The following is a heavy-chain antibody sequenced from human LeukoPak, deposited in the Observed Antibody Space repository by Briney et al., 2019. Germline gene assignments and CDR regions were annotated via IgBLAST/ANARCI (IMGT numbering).Heavy chain of an antibody. CDR2: ISAHNGNT. CDR1: GYSFTSYG. J-gene: IGHJ4*02. CDR3: ARDLGNYFHF. V-gene: IGHV1-18*01. D-gene: IGHD3-10*01. Sequence: ASVKVSCKASGYSFTSYGISWVRQPPGQGLEWMGWISAHNGNTKYAQEVQGRVTMTTDTSTSTAYMEMRSLRSDDTAVYYCARDLGNYFHFWGQGTLVTVSS.